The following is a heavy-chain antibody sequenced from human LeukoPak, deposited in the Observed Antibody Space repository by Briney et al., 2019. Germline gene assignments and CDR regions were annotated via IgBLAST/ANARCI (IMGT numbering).Heavy chain of an antibody. D-gene: IGHD1-14*01. V-gene: IGHV3-74*01. CDR3: ARVFEDFSFRRKFIDY. Sequence: GGSLRLSCAASGFTFSSYAMHWVRQAPGKGLVWVSRINSDGSSTSYADSVKGRFTISRDNAKNTLYLQMNSLRAEDTAVYYCARVFEDFSFRRKFIDYWGQGTLVTVSS. CDR2: INSDGSST. CDR1: GFTFSSYA. J-gene: IGHJ4*02.